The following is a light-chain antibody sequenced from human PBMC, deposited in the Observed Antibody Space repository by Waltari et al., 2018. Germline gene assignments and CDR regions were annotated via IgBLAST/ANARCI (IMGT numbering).Light chain of an antibody. Sequence: QSALTQPRSVSGSPGQSVTISCTGTYSNIGAFDYVPWYQQHPGKAPKVMIHDVNFRPSGVPDRFSVSKSGNTASLTISGLQAEDEADYYCCSYAGRYTVLFGGGTKLTVL. CDR3: CSYAGRYTVL. V-gene: IGLV2-11*01. J-gene: IGLJ2*01. CDR1: YSNIGAFDY. CDR2: DVN.